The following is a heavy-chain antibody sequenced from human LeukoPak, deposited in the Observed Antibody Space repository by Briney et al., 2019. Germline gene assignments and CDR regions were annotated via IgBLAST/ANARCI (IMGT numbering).Heavy chain of an antibody. CDR3: AKTLGYCSGGSCYSGVIDY. J-gene: IGHJ4*02. CDR1: GFTFSSYG. CDR2: ISGSGGCT. V-gene: IGHV3-23*01. D-gene: IGHD2-15*01. Sequence: GGSLRLSCAASGFTFSSYGMSWVRQAPGKGLEWVSAISGSGGCTYYADSMKGRFTISRDNSKNTLYLQMNSLRAEDTAVYYCAKTLGYCSGGSCYSGVIDYWGQGTLVTVSS.